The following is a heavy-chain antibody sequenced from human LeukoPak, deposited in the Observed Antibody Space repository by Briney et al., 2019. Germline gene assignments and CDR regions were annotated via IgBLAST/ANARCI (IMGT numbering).Heavy chain of an antibody. CDR2: INSDGSGT. Sequence: GSLRLSCAASGFPFSDYWMHWVRQTPEKGLVLVSRINSDGSGTIYADSVKGRFTISRDNAQNTLYLQMNSLRAEDTAVYYCAGNLYTRFGDCWGQGALVTVSS. CDR1: GFPFSDYW. CDR3: AGNLYTRFGDC. D-gene: IGHD2-2*01. J-gene: IGHJ4*02. V-gene: IGHV3-74*01.